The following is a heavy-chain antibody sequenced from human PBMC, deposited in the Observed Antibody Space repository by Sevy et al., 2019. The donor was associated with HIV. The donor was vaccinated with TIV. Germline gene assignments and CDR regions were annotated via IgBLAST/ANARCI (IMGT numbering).Heavy chain of an antibody. CDR3: ARHPYILALGTKGYHYYYYMDV. D-gene: IGHD6-13*01. CDR2: ICYGGSS. V-gene: IGHV4-39*01. CDR1: GGSVSSSNSC. J-gene: IGHJ6*03. Sequence: SETLSLTCTVSGGSVSSSNSCWGWIRQPPGQGLEWIGNICYGGSSDYNLSLKSRVTVSVDTSKNQFSLRLSSVTAADTAVYYCARHPYILALGTKGYHYYYYMDVWGQGTTVTVSS.